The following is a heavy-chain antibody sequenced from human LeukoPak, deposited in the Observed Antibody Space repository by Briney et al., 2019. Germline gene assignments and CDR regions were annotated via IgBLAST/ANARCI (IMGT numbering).Heavy chain of an antibody. Sequence: PSETLSLTCTVSGGSITGSYWSWLRQPPGKGLEWIGFFSYSGSTNYNPSLKSRVTISVDTSKNQFSLKLTSVTAADTAVYYCARDGPGDVGFDYWGQGTLVTVSS. CDR1: GGSITGSY. D-gene: IGHD7-27*01. V-gene: IGHV4-59*01. CDR3: ARDGPGDVGFDY. J-gene: IGHJ4*02. CDR2: FSYSGST.